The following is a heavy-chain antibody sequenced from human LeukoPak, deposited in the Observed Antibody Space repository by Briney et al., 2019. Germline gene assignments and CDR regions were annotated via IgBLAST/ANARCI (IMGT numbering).Heavy chain of an antibody. CDR2: ISAYNGNT. CDR3: ARERYSSSWHRLDYYYYYGMDV. D-gene: IGHD6-13*01. Sequence: ASVKVSCKASGYTFTSYGISWVRQAPGQGLEWMGWISAYNGNTNYAQKLQGRVTMTTDTSTSTAYMELRSLRSDDTAVYYCARERYSSSWHRLDYYYYYGMDVWGQGTTVTVSS. V-gene: IGHV1-18*01. CDR1: GYTFTSYG. J-gene: IGHJ6*02.